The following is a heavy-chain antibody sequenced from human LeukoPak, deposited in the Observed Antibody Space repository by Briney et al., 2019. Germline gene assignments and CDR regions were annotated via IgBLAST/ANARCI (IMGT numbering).Heavy chain of an antibody. CDR1: GFTFNTHA. CDR3: AGAGYGSVV. V-gene: IGHV3-23*01. CDR2: ISGNGLNT. Sequence: GGSLRLSCAASGFTFNTHAMSWVRQAPGKGLEWVSAISGNGLNTYSADSLKGRFTTSRDNSKNTVFLQMTSLRAEDTAVYYCAGAGYGSVVWGQGTLVTVSS. J-gene: IGHJ4*02. D-gene: IGHD2-15*01.